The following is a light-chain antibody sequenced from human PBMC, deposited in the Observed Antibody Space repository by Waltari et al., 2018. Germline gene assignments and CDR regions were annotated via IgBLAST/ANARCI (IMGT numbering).Light chain of an antibody. J-gene: IGKJ3*01. CDR3: QQYFDTPFT. V-gene: IGKV1-NL1*01. CDR1: HDIKNS. Sequence: DIQVTQSPSSLSASVGDRVTMTCRASHDIKNSVVWYQQKPGKAPQLLLYAASRLQSGVPSRFRGRGSETDYTRTINSLQPEDFAAYYCQQYFDTPFTFGPGIKVGSK. CDR2: AAS.